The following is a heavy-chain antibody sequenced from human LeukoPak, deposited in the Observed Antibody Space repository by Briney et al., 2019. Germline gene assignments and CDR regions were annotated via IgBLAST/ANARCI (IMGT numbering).Heavy chain of an antibody. V-gene: IGHV4-59*01. CDR2: IYYSGST. J-gene: IGHJ3*02. Sequence: SETLSLTCTVSGGSISSYDWSWIRQPPGKGLEWIGYIYYSGSTNYNPSLKSRVTISVDTSKNQFSLKLSSVTAADTAVYYCARDLTEDDAFDIWGQGTMVTVSS. CDR3: ARDLTEDDAFDI. D-gene: IGHD1-14*01. CDR1: GGSISSYD.